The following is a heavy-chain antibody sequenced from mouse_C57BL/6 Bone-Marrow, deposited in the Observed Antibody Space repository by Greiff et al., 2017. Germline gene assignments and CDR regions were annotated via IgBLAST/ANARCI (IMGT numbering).Heavy chain of an antibody. CDR3: ARRINPYYFDY. V-gene: IGHV1-69*01. D-gene: IGHD2-4*01. Sequence: QVQLQQPGAELVMPGASVKLSCKASGYTFTSYWMHWVKQRPGQGLEWIGEIDPSDSYTNYNQKFKGKSTLTVDKSSSTAYMQRSSLTSEDSAVYYCARRINPYYFDYWGQGTTLTVSS. J-gene: IGHJ2*01. CDR2: IDPSDSYT. CDR1: GYTFTSYW.